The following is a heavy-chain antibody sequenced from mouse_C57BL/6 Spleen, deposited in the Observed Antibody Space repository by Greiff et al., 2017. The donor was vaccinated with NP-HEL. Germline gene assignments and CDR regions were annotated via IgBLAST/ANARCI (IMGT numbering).Heavy chain of an antibody. CDR3: ASGIYYDYTYYYAMDY. D-gene: IGHD2-4*01. Sequence: VQLQQPGAELVRPGTSVKLSCKASGYTFTSYWMHWVKQRPGQGLEWIGVIDPSDSYTNYNQKFKGKATLTVDTSSSTAYMQLSSLTSEDSAVYYCASGIYYDYTYYYAMDYWGQGTSVTVSS. V-gene: IGHV1-59*01. J-gene: IGHJ4*01. CDR2: IDPSDSYT. CDR1: GYTFTSYW.